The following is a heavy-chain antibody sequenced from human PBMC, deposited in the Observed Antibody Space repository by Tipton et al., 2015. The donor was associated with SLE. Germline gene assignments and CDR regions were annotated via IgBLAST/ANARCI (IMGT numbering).Heavy chain of an antibody. CDR2: IYYSGST. J-gene: IGHJ3*02. CDR1: GGSISSSSYY. D-gene: IGHD3-10*01. CDR3: ARHSTREFSDAFDI. V-gene: IGHV4-39*07. Sequence: TLSLTCTVSGGSISSSSYYWGWIRQPPGKGLEWIGTIYYSGSTYYNPSLKSRVTISVDTSKNQFSLKLSSVTAADTAVFYCARHSTREFSDAFDIWGQGTMVTVSS.